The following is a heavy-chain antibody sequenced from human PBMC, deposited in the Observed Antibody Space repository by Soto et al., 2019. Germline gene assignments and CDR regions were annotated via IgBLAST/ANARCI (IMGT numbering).Heavy chain of an antibody. Sequence: QLQLQESGSGLVKPSQTLSLTCAVSGGSISSGGYSWSWIRQPPGKGLEWIGYIYHSGSTYYNPSHNDRVTISVDRSKNQFSLKLSSVTAADTAVYYCARENNVLPGGYFDYWGQGTLVTVSS. D-gene: IGHD3-10*01. CDR2: IYHSGST. CDR1: GGSISSGGYS. CDR3: ARENNVLPGGYFDY. V-gene: IGHV4-30-2*01. J-gene: IGHJ4*02.